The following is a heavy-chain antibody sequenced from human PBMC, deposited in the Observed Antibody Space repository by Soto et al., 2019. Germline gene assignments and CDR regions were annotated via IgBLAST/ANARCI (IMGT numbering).Heavy chain of an antibody. J-gene: IGHJ5*02. CDR2: INAANGDT. V-gene: IGHV1-3*01. D-gene: IGHD6-13*01. Sequence: ASVKVSSKASGYTYTSYCIHWVRQAPGQRLEWMGWINAANGDTKYSPKFQGRVTITRDTSASTAYMELSSLRSEDTAVYYCVRRHVSATGIDWFDPWGQGTLVTVSS. CDR1: GYTYTSYC. CDR3: VRRHVSATGIDWFDP.